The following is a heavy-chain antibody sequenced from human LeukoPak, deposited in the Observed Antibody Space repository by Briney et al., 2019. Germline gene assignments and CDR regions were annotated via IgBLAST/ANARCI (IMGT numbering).Heavy chain of an antibody. D-gene: IGHD2-2*01. CDR1: GYTFTSYA. J-gene: IGHJ4*02. CDR3: AREREGYVEY. V-gene: IGHV1-3*01. Sequence: ASVKVSCKASGYTFTSYAMHWVRQAPGQRLEWMGWINAGNGNTKYSQKFQGRVTMTTDTSTSTAYMELRSLRSDDTAVYYCAREREGYVEYWGQGTLVTVSS. CDR2: INAGNGNT.